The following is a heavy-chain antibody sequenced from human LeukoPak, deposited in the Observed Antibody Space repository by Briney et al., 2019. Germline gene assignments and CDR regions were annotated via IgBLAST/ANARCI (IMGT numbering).Heavy chain of an antibody. CDR3: ASFYGDFDY. D-gene: IGHD4-17*01. CDR2: ISSSGSTI. Sequence: GGSLRLSCAASGFTFSSYEMNWVRQAPGKGLEWVSYISSSGSTIYYADSVKGRFTISRDNAKTSLYLQMNSLRAEETAVYYCASFYGDFDYWGQGTLVTVSS. CDR1: GFTFSSYE. J-gene: IGHJ4*02. V-gene: IGHV3-48*03.